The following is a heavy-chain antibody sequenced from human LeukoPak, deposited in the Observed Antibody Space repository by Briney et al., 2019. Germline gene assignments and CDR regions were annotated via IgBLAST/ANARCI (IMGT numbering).Heavy chain of an antibody. CDR3: ARDQDERMEWLFSSYGMDV. Sequence: ASVKVSCKASGYTFTSYYMHWVRQAPGQGLEWMGIINPSGGSTSYAQKFQGRVTMTRDTSTSTVYMELSSLRSEDTAVYYCARDQDERMEWLFSSYGMDVWGQGTTVTVSS. D-gene: IGHD3-3*01. V-gene: IGHV1-46*01. CDR1: GYTFTSYY. J-gene: IGHJ6*02. CDR2: INPSGGST.